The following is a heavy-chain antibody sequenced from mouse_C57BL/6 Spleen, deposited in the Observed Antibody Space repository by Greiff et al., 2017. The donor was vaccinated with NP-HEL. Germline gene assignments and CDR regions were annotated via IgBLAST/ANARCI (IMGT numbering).Heavy chain of an antibody. CDR2: IDPETGGT. J-gene: IGHJ3*01. V-gene: IGHV1-15*01. Sequence: VQLQQSGAELVRPGASVTLSCKASGYTFTDYEMHWVKQTPVHGLEWIGAIDPETGGTAYNQKFKGKAILTADKSSSTAYMELRSLASEDSAVYYCTRGFAYWGQGTLVTVSA. CDR1: GYTFTDYE. CDR3: TRGFAY.